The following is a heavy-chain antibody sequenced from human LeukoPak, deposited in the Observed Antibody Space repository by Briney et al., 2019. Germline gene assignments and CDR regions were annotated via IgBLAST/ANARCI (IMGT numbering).Heavy chain of an antibody. CDR3: ARANVERIAGPYYYYYYYMDV. CDR1: GGSISSSSYY. J-gene: IGHJ6*03. CDR2: IYYSGST. V-gene: IGHV4-39*01. D-gene: IGHD6-13*01. Sequence: SETLSLTCTVSGGSISSSSYYWGWIRQPPGKGVEWIGSIYYSGSTYYNPSLKSRVTISVDTSKNQFSLKLSSVTAADTAVYYCARANVERIAGPYYYYYYYMDVWGKGTTVTVSS.